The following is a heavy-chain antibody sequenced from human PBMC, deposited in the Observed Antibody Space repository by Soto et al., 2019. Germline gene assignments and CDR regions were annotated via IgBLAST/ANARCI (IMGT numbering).Heavy chain of an antibody. Sequence: QVQLVQSGAEVKKPGASVKVSCKASGYTFTSYYMHWVRQAPGQGLEWMGIINPSGGSTSYAQKFQGRVTMTRDTSTSTVYMELSRLRSEDTAVYYCARYSSSPQWDDAFDIWGQGTMVTVSS. CDR3: ARYSSSPQWDDAFDI. V-gene: IGHV1-46*03. CDR1: GYTFTSYY. CDR2: INPSGGST. D-gene: IGHD6-13*01. J-gene: IGHJ3*02.